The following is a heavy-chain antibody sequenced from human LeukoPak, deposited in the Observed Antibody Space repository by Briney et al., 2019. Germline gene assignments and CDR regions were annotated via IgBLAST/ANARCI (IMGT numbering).Heavy chain of an antibody. CDR2: INPNSGGT. Sequence: ASVKVSCKASGYTFTGYYMHWVRQDPGQGLEWMGWINPNSGGTNYAQKFQGRVTMTRDTSISTAYMELSRLRSDDTAVYYCARVRATRGAYYFDYWGQGTLVTVSS. J-gene: IGHJ4*02. D-gene: IGHD1-26*01. CDR3: ARVRATRGAYYFDY. CDR1: GYTFTGYY. V-gene: IGHV1-2*02.